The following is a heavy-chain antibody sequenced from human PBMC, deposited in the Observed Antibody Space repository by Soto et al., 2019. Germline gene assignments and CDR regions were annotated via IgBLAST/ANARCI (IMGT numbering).Heavy chain of an antibody. V-gene: IGHV3-23*01. Sequence: PGESLRLSCATSGFTFSTNAMGWVRQAPGMGLEFVSLISGSGNTIYYADSVKGRFTISRDNSMNTVSLQMNSLRAEDTAVYYCAKVGYDTFGYYLRSFDCWGQGTLVTVSS. J-gene: IGHJ4*02. CDR3: AKVGYDTFGYYLRSFDC. CDR1: GFTFSTNA. CDR2: ISGSGNTI. D-gene: IGHD2-2*03.